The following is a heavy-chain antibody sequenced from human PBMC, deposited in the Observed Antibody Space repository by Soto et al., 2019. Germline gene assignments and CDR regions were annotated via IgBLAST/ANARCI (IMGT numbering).Heavy chain of an antibody. CDR1: GGSVSSGSYY. J-gene: IGHJ4*02. CDR2: IYYSGST. Sequence: SETLSLTCTVSGGSVSSGSYYWSWIRQPPGKGLEWIGYIYYSGSTNYNPSLKSRVTISVDTSKNQFSLKLSSVTAADTAVYYCARGFRSYYDSSGYYFSYCGQGTLVTVSS. CDR3: ARGFRSYYDSSGYYFSY. V-gene: IGHV4-61*01. D-gene: IGHD3-22*01.